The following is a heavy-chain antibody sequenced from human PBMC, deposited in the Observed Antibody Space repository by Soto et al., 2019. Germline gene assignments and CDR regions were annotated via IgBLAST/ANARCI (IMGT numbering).Heavy chain of an antibody. D-gene: IGHD3-22*01. CDR1: GFTFSSYS. CDR2: ISSSSSTI. J-gene: IGHJ3*02. V-gene: IGHV3-48*01. CDR3: ARGDYYDSSGPFSDAFDI. Sequence: GRSLRLSCAASGFTFSSYSMNWVRQAPGKGLEWVSYISSSSSTIYYAASVKGRFTNSRDNAKNSLYLQMNSLRAEDTAVYYCARGDYYDSSGPFSDAFDIWGQGTXVTVSS.